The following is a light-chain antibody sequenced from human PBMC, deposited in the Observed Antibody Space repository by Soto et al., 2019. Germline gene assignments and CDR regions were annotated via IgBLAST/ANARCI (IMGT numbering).Light chain of an antibody. Sequence: QSALTQPASVSGSPGQSITISCTGTSSDVGGYNYVSWFQQSPGKAPKLMIYEVSNRPSGVSVRFSGSKSGNTASLTISGLQAEDEADFYCSSFTSSSTWVFGGGTKLTVL. J-gene: IGLJ3*02. CDR1: SSDVGGYNY. V-gene: IGLV2-14*01. CDR3: SSFTSSSTWV. CDR2: EVS.